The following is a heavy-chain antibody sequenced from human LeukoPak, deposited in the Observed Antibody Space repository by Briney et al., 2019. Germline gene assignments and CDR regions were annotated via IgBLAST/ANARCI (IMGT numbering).Heavy chain of an antibody. J-gene: IGHJ4*02. CDR3: ARQIRVIAARPDDYFDY. CDR1: GYSFTSYW. V-gene: IGHV5-51*01. Sequence: GESLKISCKGSGYSFTSYWIGWVRQMPGKGLEWMGIIYPGDSDTRYSPSFQGQVTISADESISTAYLQWSSLKASDTAMYYCARQIRVIAARPDDYFDYWGQGTLVTVSS. D-gene: IGHD6-6*01. CDR2: IYPGDSDT.